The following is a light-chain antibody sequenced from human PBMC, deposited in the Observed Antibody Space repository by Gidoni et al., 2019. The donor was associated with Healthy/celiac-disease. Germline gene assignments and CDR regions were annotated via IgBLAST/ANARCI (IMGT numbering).Light chain of an antibody. CDR2: AAS. V-gene: IGKV1-39*01. CDR1: QHISSY. J-gene: IGKJ4*01. Sequence: DIQMTPPPSSLSASLGDRVTITCRASQHISSYLNWYQQKPGKAPKLLIYAASTLQSGVPSRFSGSGSGTDFTLTISSLQSEDFATYYCQQCYSTPLTFGGGTKVEIK. CDR3: QQCYSTPLT.